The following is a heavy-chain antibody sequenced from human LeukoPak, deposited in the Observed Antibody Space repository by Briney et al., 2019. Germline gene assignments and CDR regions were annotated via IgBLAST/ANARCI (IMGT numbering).Heavy chain of an antibody. Sequence: PGGSLRLSCAASGFTFSSYSMNWVRQAPGKGLEWVSYISSSSSTIYYADSVKGRFIISRDDSKSTVYLQMNSLRVDDTAMYYCARGPDPVVRGPRRAFDLWGQGTMVTVSS. CDR2: ISSSSSTI. J-gene: IGHJ3*01. D-gene: IGHD3-10*01. V-gene: IGHV3-48*01. CDR3: ARGPDPVVRGPRRAFDL. CDR1: GFTFSSYS.